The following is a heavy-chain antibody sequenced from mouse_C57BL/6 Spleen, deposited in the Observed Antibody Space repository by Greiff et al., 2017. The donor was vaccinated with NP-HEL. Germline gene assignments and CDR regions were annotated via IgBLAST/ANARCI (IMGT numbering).Heavy chain of an antibody. V-gene: IGHV1-61*01. Sequence: QVHVKQPGAELVRPGSSVKLSCKASGYTFTSYWMDWVKQRPGQGLEWIGNIYPSDSETHYNQKFKDKATLTVDKSSSTAYMQLSSLTSEDSAVYYCARSEANYYFDYWGQGTTLTVSS. D-gene: IGHD3-2*02. CDR2: IYPSDSET. CDR1: GYTFTSYW. CDR3: ARSEANYYFDY. J-gene: IGHJ2*01.